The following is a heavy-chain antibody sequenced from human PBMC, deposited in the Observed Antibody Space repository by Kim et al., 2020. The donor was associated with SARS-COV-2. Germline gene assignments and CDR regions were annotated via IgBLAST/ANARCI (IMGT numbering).Heavy chain of an antibody. CDR3: ARQGDGYNLDAFDI. D-gene: IGHD5-12*01. J-gene: IGHJ3*02. V-gene: IGHV4-61*07. Sequence: NPSLKSRVTISVDTSKNQFSLKLSSVTAADTAVYYCARQGDGYNLDAFDIWGQGTMVTVSS.